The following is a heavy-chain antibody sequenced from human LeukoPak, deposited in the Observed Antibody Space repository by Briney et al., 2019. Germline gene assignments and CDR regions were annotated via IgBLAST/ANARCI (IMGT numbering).Heavy chain of an antibody. Sequence: PGRSLRLSCAASGFTFSSYAMHWVRQAPGKGLEWVAVISYDGSNKYYADSVKGRFTISRDNSKNTLYLQMNSLRAEDTAVYYCARVRGIEYSSSVYFDYWGQGTLVTVSS. CDR3: ARVRGIEYSSSVYFDY. V-gene: IGHV3-30-3*01. CDR2: ISYDGSNK. D-gene: IGHD6-6*01. CDR1: GFTFSSYA. J-gene: IGHJ4*02.